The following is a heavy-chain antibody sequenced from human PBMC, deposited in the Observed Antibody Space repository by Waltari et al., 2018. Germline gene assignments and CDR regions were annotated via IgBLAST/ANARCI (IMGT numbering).Heavy chain of an antibody. CDR1: GFTFINNA. CDR2: TGDGGSVT. D-gene: IGHD3-10*01. Sequence: EVQLVESGGGLVQPGGSLRLSCAVSGFTFINNAISWVRQAPGKGLEWVSGTGDGGSVTYYADSAKGRFSISRDNSKNTVYLQMNSLRAEDSALYYCARGFGELLPLDYWGQGTLVTVST. V-gene: IGHV3-23*04. J-gene: IGHJ4*02. CDR3: ARGFGELLPLDY.